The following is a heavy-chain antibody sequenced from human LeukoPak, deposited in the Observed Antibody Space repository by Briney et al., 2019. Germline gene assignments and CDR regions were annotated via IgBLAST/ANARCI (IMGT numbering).Heavy chain of an antibody. CDR1: GGSISSYY. Sequence: KPSETLSLTCTVSGGSISSYYWSWIRQPPGKGLEWIGYIYYSGSTNYNPSLKSRVTISVDTSKNQFSLKLSSVTAADTAVYYCARGAGYYSRVSFDYWGQGTLVTVSS. D-gene: IGHD3-10*01. J-gene: IGHJ4*02. CDR2: IYYSGST. CDR3: ARGAGYYSRVSFDY. V-gene: IGHV4-59*01.